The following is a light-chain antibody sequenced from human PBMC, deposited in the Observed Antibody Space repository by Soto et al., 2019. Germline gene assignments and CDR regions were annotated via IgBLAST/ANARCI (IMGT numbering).Light chain of an antibody. Sequence: IVLTQSPDTLSLSPGERATLSCRASQSVRAYLAWYQQKPGQAPRLLIYDASNRATGIPARFSGSGSGTDFTLTISSLEPEDFAVYYCQQRSNWPLTFGGGTKVDIK. CDR2: DAS. CDR3: QQRSNWPLT. J-gene: IGKJ4*01. CDR1: QSVRAY. V-gene: IGKV3-11*01.